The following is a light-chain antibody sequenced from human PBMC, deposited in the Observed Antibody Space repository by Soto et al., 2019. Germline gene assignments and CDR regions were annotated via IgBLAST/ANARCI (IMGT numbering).Light chain of an antibody. CDR1: QSVRSNY. CDR3: QQYATSRYT. CDR2: NAS. V-gene: IGKV3-20*01. Sequence: EIVLTQSPGTLSLSPGERATLSCRASQSVRSNYLAWYQQKPGQAPRLLIHNASGRATGIPDRFSGSGSGTDFTLTISRLEPEDFAVYYCQQYATSRYTFGQGTKLEIK. J-gene: IGKJ2*01.